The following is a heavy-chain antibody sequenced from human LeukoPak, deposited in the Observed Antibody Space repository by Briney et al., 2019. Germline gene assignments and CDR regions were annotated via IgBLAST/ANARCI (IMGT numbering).Heavy chain of an antibody. J-gene: IGHJ4*02. CDR2: INSDGGST. D-gene: IGHD3-22*01. V-gene: IGHV3-74*01. CDR1: GFTFRSYW. Sequence: GGSLRLSCAASGFTFRSYWMHWVRQAPGKGLVWVSRINSDGGSTSYADSVKGRFTISRDNAKTTLYLQMNSLRAEDTAMYYCARGRRDYYDSVDYWGQGTLVTVSS. CDR3: ARGRRDYYDSVDY.